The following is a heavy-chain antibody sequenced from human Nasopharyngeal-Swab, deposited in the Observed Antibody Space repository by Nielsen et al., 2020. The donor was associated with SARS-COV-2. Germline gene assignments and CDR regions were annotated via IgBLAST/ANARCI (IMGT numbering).Heavy chain of an antibody. V-gene: IGHV4-34*01. CDR3: ARGLSGVVPAPILGLGPFFSFYYMDV. J-gene: IGHJ6*03. CDR1: GGSFSGYY. D-gene: IGHD2-2*01. Sequence: GALRLSCAFSGGSFSGYYWGWIRRPPGTGLEWIGEMNHSGSTNYNPSLKSRVTISLDTSKNHFSLKLRSVTAADTAVYYCARGLSGVVPAPILGLGPFFSFYYMDVWGKGTTVTVSS. CDR2: MNHSGST.